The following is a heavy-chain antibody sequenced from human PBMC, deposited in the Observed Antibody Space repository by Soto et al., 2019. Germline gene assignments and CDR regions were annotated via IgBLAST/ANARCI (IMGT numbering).Heavy chain of an antibody. V-gene: IGHV3-48*03. CDR2: ISSSGSTI. CDR3: ARDTVVFDY. J-gene: IGHJ4*02. CDR1: GFTFSSYE. Sequence: GGSLSLSCAASGFTFSSYEMNWVRQAPGKGWEWVSYISSSGSTIYYADSVKGPFTISRDNAKNSLYLQMNSLRAEDTAVYYCARDTVVFDYWGQGTLVTVSS. D-gene: IGHD4-17*01.